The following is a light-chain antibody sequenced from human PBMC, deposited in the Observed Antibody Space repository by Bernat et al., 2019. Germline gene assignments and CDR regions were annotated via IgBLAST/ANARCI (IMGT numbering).Light chain of an antibody. CDR1: QSVDIY. V-gene: IGKV3-11*01. CDR2: DAS. CDR3: HQRSNWPRT. Sequence: EIVLTQSPATLSLSPGERATLSCRASQSVDIYLAWYQQKPGQAPRLLIYDASNRATGIPARFSGSGSGTDFTPSISSLEPEDFAVYYCHQRSNWPRTFGQGTKVEIK. J-gene: IGKJ1*01.